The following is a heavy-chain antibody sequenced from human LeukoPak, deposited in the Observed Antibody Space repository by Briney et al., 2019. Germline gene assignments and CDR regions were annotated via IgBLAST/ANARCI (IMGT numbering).Heavy chain of an antibody. V-gene: IGHV5-51*01. Sequence: GESLKISCKGSGYSFTNYWIGWMRQMPGKGLEWMGIIHPGDSETRYSPPFQGQVSISVDKSISTAYLQWSSLKASDTAMYYCARQSRLSSGYYIIDYWGQGTLVTVSS. CDR2: IHPGDSET. D-gene: IGHD6-25*01. J-gene: IGHJ4*02. CDR3: ARQSRLSSGYYIIDY. CDR1: GYSFTNYW.